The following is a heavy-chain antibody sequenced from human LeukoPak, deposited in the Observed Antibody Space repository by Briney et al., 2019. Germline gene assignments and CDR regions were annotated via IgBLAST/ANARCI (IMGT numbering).Heavy chain of an antibody. J-gene: IGHJ2*01. Sequence: PGGSLRLSCAASGFTFSSYWMSWVRQAPGKGLEWVANIKQDGSEKYYVDSVKGRFTISRDNAKNSLYLQMSSLRAEDTAVYYCARDGGGYGDYVPWYFDLWGRGTLVTVSS. CDR2: IKQDGSEK. V-gene: IGHV3-7*01. CDR1: GFTFSSYW. D-gene: IGHD4-17*01. CDR3: ARDGGGYGDYVPWYFDL.